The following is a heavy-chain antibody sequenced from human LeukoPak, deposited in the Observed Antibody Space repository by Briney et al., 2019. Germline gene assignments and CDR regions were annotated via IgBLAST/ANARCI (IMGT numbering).Heavy chain of an antibody. D-gene: IGHD5-18*01. CDR3: ARVDTVMAYYFDL. Sequence: PGGSLRLSCAASGFTVSTNCMTWVRLAPGKGLEWVPTIYSGGTTYYADSVMGRFTISRHNSRNTLYLQMNSLRAEDTAVYYCARVDTVMAYYFDLWGQGTLVTASS. CDR2: IYSGGTT. V-gene: IGHV3-53*04. J-gene: IGHJ4*02. CDR1: GFTVSTNC.